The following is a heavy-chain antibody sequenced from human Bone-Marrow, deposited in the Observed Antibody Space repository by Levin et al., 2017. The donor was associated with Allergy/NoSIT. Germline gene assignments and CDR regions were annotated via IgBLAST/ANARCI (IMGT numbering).Heavy chain of an antibody. D-gene: IGHD1-1*01. CDR1: GFPFSSYG. J-gene: IGHJ4*02. V-gene: IGHV3-21*01. CDR2: ISSSSSSI. Sequence: LSLTCAASGFPFSSYGMNWVRQAPGKGLEWVSSISSSSSSIYYADSVKGRFTISRDNAKNSLYLQMNSLRAEDTAVYYCARGRGTTGTTRDDYWGQGTLATVSS. CDR3: ARGRGTTGTTRDDY.